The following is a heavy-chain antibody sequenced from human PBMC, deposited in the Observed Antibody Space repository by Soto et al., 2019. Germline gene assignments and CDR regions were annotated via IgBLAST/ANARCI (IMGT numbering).Heavy chain of an antibody. CDR3: AKEGGESGTYEGFDF. Sequence: EVQLVESGGGLVKPGGSLRLSCAASGFTFNTYSMNWVRQAPGKGLEWLSSLSGNSANKYYADSVRGRFTISRDNAKNSLYLQMNSLRAEDTAIYYCAKEGGESGTYEGFDFWGQGTLVTVSS. D-gene: IGHD3-10*01. CDR1: GFTFNTYS. CDR2: LSGNSANK. J-gene: IGHJ4*02. V-gene: IGHV3-21*01.